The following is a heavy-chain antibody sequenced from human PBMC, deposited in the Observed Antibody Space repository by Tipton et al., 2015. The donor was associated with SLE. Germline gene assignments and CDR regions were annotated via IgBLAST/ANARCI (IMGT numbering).Heavy chain of an antibody. CDR3: ASSYSSPYYYYGMDV. V-gene: IGHV4-59*05. Sequence: TLSLTCTVSGGSISSYYWSWIRQPPGKGLEWIGSIYYSGSTYYNPSLKSRVTISVDTSKNQFSLKLSSVTAADTAVYYCASSYSSPYYYYGMDVWGQGTTVTVSS. D-gene: IGHD6-13*01. J-gene: IGHJ6*02. CDR2: IYYSGST. CDR1: GGSISSYY.